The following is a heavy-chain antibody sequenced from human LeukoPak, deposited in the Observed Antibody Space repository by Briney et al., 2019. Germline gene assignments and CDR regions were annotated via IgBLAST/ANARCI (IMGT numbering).Heavy chain of an antibody. J-gene: IGHJ6*04. CDR1: GGSFSGYY. CDR2: INHSGST. V-gene: IGHV4-34*01. D-gene: IGHD2-2*01. Sequence: PSETLSLTCAVYGGSFSGYYWSRVRQPPGKGLEWVGEINHSGSTNYNPSLKRRVTISVDTSKNHFSLKLSSVTAADTAVYYCARLGLGVVVPAALYGMDVWGKGTTVTVSS. CDR3: ARLGLGVVVPAALYGMDV.